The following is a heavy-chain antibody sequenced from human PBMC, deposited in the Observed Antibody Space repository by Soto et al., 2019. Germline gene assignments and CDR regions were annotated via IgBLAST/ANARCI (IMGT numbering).Heavy chain of an antibody. V-gene: IGHV4-31*03. D-gene: IGHD6-6*01. CDR1: GSPISTCAYY. CDR3: ARSHSSSTRTGYYYYYYYMDV. CDR2: IYSSGST. Sequence: SQTLSLTSIFSGSPISTCAYYSSWILQPPGKGLKWIGYIYSSGSTYYNPSLKSRVTISVDTSKNQFSLKLSSVTAADTAVYYCARSHSSSTRTGYYYYYYYMDVWGKGTTVTVS. J-gene: IGHJ6*03.